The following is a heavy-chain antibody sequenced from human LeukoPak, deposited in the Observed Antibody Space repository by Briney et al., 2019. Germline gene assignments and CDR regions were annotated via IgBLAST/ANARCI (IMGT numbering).Heavy chain of an antibody. CDR1: GGSISSSSYY. CDR2: IYYSGST. Sequence: SETLSLTCTVSGGSISSSSYYWGWIRQPPGKGLEWIGSIYYSGSTYYNPSLKSRVTISVDTSKNQFSLKLSSVTAADTAVYYCARTPLDFWSGMFDYWGQGTLVTVSS. CDR3: ARTPLDFWSGMFDY. D-gene: IGHD3-3*01. J-gene: IGHJ4*02. V-gene: IGHV4-39*07.